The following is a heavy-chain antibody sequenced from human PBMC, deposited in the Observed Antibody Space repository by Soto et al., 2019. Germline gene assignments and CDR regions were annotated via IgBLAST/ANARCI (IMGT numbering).Heavy chain of an antibody. Sequence: QITLKESGPTLVKPTQTLTLTCTFSGFSLSTSGVGVGWIRQPPGKALEWLALIYWNDDKRYSPSLKSRLTITKDPSKNQVVLTMTNMDPVDTATYYCATGAHCSSTSCYAGDWFDPWGQGTLVTVSS. CDR3: ATGAHCSSTSCYAGDWFDP. J-gene: IGHJ5*02. CDR2: IYWNDDK. D-gene: IGHD2-2*01. V-gene: IGHV2-5*01. CDR1: GFSLSTSGVG.